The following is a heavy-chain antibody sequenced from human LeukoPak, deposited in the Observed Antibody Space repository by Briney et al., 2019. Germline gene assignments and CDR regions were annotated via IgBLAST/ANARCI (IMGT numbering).Heavy chain of an antibody. CDR1: GGSISSYY. CDR3: ARVYGSGWYNWFDP. V-gene: IGHV4-4*07. CDR2: IYTSGST. Sequence: PSETLSPTCTVSGGSISSYYWSWIRQPAGKGLEWIGRIYTSGSTNYNPSLKSRVTMSVDTSKNQFSLKLSSVTAADTAVYYCARVYGSGWYNWFDPWGQGTLVTVSS. J-gene: IGHJ5*02. D-gene: IGHD6-19*01.